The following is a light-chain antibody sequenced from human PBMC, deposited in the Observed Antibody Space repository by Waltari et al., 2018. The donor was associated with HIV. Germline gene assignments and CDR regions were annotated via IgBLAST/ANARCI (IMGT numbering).Light chain of an antibody. CDR2: DVT. CDR3: ASYTHSLTQV. V-gene: IGLV2-14*03. CDR1: TNDVGTYNY. J-gene: IGLJ3*02. Sequence: QSALTQPASVSGSPGQSITISCTGTTNDVGTYNYVSWYQQYPGKAPKLIIYDVTYRPSGVSDRFSGSKSGNTASLTISGLQAEDEADYYCASYTHSLTQVFGGGTKLTVL.